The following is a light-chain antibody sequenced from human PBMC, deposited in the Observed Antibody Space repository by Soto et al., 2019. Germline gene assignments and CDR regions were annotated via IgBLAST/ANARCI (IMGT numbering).Light chain of an antibody. CDR2: GSS. J-gene: IGKJ4*01. CDR1: ENVGTN. CDR3: QQYNNWGLS. V-gene: IGKV3D-15*01. Sequence: IVLTQSPATLSVSPGERVTLSCRASENVGTNLAWYQQRPGQPPRLLIYGSSTMATGISATFSGSGSRTEFTLTISSLQSEDSAVYYCQQYNNWGLSFGGGTRVEIK.